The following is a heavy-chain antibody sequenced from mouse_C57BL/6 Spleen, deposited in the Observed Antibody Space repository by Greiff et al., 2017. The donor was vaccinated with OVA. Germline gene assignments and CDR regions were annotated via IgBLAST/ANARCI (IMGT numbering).Heavy chain of an antibody. J-gene: IGHJ3*01. CDR2: ISSGSSTI. CDR3: ARKNYSNWFAY. D-gene: IGHD2-5*01. V-gene: IGHV5-17*01. Sequence: DVQLQESGGGLVKPGGSLKLSCAASGFTFSDYGMHWVRQAPEKGLEWVAYISSGSSTIYYADTVKGRFTISRDNAKNTLFLQMTSLRSEDTAMYYCARKNYSNWFAYWGQGTLVTVSA. CDR1: GFTFSDYG.